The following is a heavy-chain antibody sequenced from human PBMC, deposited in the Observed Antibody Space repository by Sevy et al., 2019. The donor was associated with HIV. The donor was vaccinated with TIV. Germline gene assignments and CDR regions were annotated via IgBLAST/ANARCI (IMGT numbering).Heavy chain of an antibody. CDR1: GFTFSSYW. J-gene: IGHJ6*03. Sequence: GVLRLSCAASGFTFSSYWMHWVRQAPGKGLVWVSRINSDGSSTSYADSVKGRFTISRDNAKNTLYLQMNSLRAEETAVYYCARVGIAAAGDYYYYMDVWGKGTTVTVSS. V-gene: IGHV3-74*01. D-gene: IGHD6-13*01. CDR2: INSDGSST. CDR3: ARVGIAAAGDYYYYMDV.